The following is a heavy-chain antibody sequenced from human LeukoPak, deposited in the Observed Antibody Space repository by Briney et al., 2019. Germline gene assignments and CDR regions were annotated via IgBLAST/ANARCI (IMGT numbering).Heavy chain of an antibody. CDR3: AREGITMIDRYNDY. D-gene: IGHD3-22*01. V-gene: IGHV3-30*02. Sequence: QPGGSLRLSCAASGFTFSTYSMIWVRQAPGRGPEWVAFIRYDGSNKLYADSVKGRFTISRDNSKNTLYLQMNSLTTEDTAVYYCAREGITMIDRYNDYWGQGTLVTVSS. J-gene: IGHJ4*02. CDR1: GFTFSTYS. CDR2: IRYDGSNK.